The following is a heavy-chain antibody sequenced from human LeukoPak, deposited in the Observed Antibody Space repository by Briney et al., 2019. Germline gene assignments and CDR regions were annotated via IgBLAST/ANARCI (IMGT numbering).Heavy chain of an antibody. CDR3: AKDALFVVPAAMGWMDV. V-gene: IGHV3-30*18. CDR1: GFTFSSYG. Sequence: GGSLRLSCAASGFTFSSYGMHWVRQAPGQGLEWVAVISYDGSNKYYADSVKGRFTISRDNSKNTLYLQMNNLRAEDTAVYYCAKDALFVVPAAMGWMDVWGQGTTVTVSS. J-gene: IGHJ6*02. D-gene: IGHD2-2*01. CDR2: ISYDGSNK.